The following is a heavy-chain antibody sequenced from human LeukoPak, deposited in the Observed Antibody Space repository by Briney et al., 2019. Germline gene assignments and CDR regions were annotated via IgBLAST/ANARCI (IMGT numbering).Heavy chain of an antibody. Sequence: GESLKISCKASGYSFPNHWIGWVRQMPGKGLEWMGIIFPGDSDTRYGPSFQGQVTISADKSISTAYLQWSSLKASDTAMYCCARVAFSGYEVGYWGQGTTVTVSS. V-gene: IGHV5-51*01. CDR3: ARVAFSGYEVGY. CDR2: IFPGDSDT. CDR1: GYSFPNHW. J-gene: IGHJ6*02. D-gene: IGHD5-12*01.